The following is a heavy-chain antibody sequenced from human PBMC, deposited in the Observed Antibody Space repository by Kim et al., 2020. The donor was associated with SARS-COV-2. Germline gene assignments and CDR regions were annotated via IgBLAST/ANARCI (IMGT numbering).Heavy chain of an antibody. CDR3: ARGLSIAAPLHY. Sequence: SETLSLTCAVYGGSFSGYYWSWIRQPPGKGLEWIGEINHSGSTNYNPSLKSRVTISVDTSKNQFSLKLSSVTAADTAVYYCARGLSIAAPLHYWGQGTLVTVSS. V-gene: IGHV4-34*01. CDR2: INHSGST. J-gene: IGHJ4*02. CDR1: GGSFSGYY. D-gene: IGHD6-6*01.